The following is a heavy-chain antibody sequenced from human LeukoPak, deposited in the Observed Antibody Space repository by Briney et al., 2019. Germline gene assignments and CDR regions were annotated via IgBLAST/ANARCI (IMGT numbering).Heavy chain of an antibody. D-gene: IGHD5-18*01. Sequence: PSETLSLTCTVSGESISGFYWTWIRQPPGKGLEWIGYIYYSGSTNYNPSLKSRVTISVDTSKNQFSLKLSSVTAADTAVYYCARLKVDTAMVTLFDYWGQGTLVTVSS. J-gene: IGHJ4*02. V-gene: IGHV4-59*12. CDR2: IYYSGST. CDR3: ARLKVDTAMVTLFDY. CDR1: GESISGFY.